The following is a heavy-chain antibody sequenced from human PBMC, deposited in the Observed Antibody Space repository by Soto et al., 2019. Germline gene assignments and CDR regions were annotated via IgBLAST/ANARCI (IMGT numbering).Heavy chain of an antibody. D-gene: IGHD2-21*01. Sequence: PSETLSLTCTVSGGSISSYHWSWIRQPPGKGLEWIGYIYYSGSTNYNPSLKSRVTISVDTSKNQFSLKLSSVTAADTAVYYCARLDFHYYYMDVWGKGTTVTVSS. J-gene: IGHJ6*03. CDR3: ARLDFHYYYMDV. V-gene: IGHV4-59*08. CDR1: GGSISSYH. CDR2: IYYSGST.